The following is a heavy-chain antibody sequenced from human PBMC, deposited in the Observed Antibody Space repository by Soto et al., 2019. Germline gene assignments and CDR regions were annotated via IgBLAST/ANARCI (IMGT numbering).Heavy chain of an antibody. CDR2: ISGSGGST. D-gene: IGHD4-17*01. Sequence: EVQLLESGGGLVQPGGSLRLSCAASGFTFSSYAMSWVRQAPGKGLEWVSAISGSGGSTYYADSVQGRFTNSSHNSKNTLYLQMNSLRAEDTAVYYCAKGLYGDSELFDYRGQGTLVTVSS. J-gene: IGHJ4*02. CDR3: AKGLYGDSELFDY. V-gene: IGHV3-23*01. CDR1: GFTFSSYA.